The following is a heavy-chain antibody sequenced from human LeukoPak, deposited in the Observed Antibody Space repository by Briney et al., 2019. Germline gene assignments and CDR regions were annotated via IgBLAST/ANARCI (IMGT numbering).Heavy chain of an antibody. CDR2: ISWDGGST. D-gene: IGHD3-22*01. CDR1: GFAFDDYA. J-gene: IGHJ4*02. CDR3: AKDTAFYYDSSVYIDY. V-gene: IGHV3-43D*03. Sequence: GGSLRLSCAASGFAFDDYAMHWVRQAPGKGLEWVSLISWDGGSTYYADSVKGRFTISRDNSKNSLYLQMNSLRAEDTALYYCAKDTAFYYDSSVYIDYWGQGTLVTVSS.